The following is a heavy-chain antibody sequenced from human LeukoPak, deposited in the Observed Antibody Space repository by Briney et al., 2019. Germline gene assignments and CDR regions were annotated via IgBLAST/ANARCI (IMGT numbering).Heavy chain of an antibody. D-gene: IGHD3-22*01. Sequence: SETLSLTCTVSGGSISSGGYYWSWIRQHPGKGLEWIGYIYYSGSTYYNPSLKSRVTISVDTSKNQFSLKLSSVTAADTAVYYCAVMDSSGYYPLWGQGTLVTVSS. V-gene: IGHV4-31*03. CDR2: IYYSGST. CDR1: GGSISSGGYY. J-gene: IGHJ4*02. CDR3: AVMDSSGYYPL.